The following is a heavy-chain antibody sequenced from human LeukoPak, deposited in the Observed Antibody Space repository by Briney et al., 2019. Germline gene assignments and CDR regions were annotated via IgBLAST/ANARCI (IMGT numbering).Heavy chain of an antibody. J-gene: IGHJ4*02. CDR3: ARVASYDSSGYPPYYSDY. V-gene: IGHV4-31*03. CDR1: GGSISSGGYY. D-gene: IGHD3-22*01. Sequence: SQTLSLTCTVSGGSISSGGYYWSWIRQHPGKGLEWIGYIYYSGSTYYNPSLKSRVNISIDTSKYQFSLKLSSVTAADTAVYYCARVASYDSSGYPPYYSDYWGQGTLVTVSS. CDR2: IYYSGST.